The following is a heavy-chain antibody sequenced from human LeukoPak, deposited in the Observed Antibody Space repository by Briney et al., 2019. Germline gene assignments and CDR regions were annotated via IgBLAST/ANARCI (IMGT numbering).Heavy chain of an antibody. CDR1: GITFSIHA. J-gene: IGHJ4*02. CDR2: ISGSGGTT. D-gene: IGHD2-2*01. Sequence: GGSLKLAFAASGITFSIHAMSWVRHAPVQWRDWVSAISGSGGTTYYADSVKGRFTISRDNSKNTLDLQMSSLRAEDTALYYCARRGYCSSSSCYGIDYWGQGTLVTVSS. CDR3: ARRGYCSSSSCYGIDY. V-gene: IGHV3-23*01.